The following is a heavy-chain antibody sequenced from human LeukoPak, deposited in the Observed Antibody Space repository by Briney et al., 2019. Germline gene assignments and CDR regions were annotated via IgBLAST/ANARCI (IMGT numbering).Heavy chain of an antibody. CDR1: GGSISSSSYY. Sequence: SETLSLTCTVSGGSISSSSYYWGWIRQPPGKGLEWIGSVYYTGASYYNPSLKSRVTMSVDTSKNQFSVKLSSVTAADTAVYYCARDVDGFLGKVTFDIWGQGTMVTVSS. J-gene: IGHJ3*02. CDR2: VYYTGAS. CDR3: ARDVDGFLGKVTFDI. V-gene: IGHV4-39*07. D-gene: IGHD1-26*01.